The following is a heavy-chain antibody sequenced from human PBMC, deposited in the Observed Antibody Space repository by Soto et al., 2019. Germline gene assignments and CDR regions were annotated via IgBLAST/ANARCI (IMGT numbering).Heavy chain of an antibody. CDR3: AKVPYY. Sequence: QLQLQESGSGLVKPSQTLSLTCAVSGGSISSGGYSWSWIRQPPGKGLEWIGYMYNSGSTYYNPSLKSRVTISIDRSKNQLSLVLSAVTAADTAVYYCAKVPYYWGQGSLVTVSS. D-gene: IGHD2-2*01. CDR2: MYNSGST. J-gene: IGHJ4*02. CDR1: GGSISSGGYS. V-gene: IGHV4-30-2*01.